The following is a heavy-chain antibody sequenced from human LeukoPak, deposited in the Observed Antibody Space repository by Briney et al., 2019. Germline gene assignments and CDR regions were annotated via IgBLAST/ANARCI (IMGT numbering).Heavy chain of an antibody. CDR2: ISATGGST. J-gene: IGHJ4*02. CDR3: AKDQSAYCTNGICYTRDPYFDY. D-gene: IGHD2-8*01. V-gene: IGHV3-23*01. CDR1: GFTFSSYA. Sequence: PGGSLRLSCAASGFTFSSYAMSWVRQPPGKGLEWVSSISATGGSTYYADSVKGRFTISRYDSKNSLYLQMNSLRVDDTAVYYCAKDQSAYCTNGICYTRDPYFDYWGQGTLVTVSS.